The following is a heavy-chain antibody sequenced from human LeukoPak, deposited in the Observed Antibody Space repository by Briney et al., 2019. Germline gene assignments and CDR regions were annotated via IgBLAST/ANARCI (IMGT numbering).Heavy chain of an antibody. D-gene: IGHD6-19*01. CDR2: ISYDGSNK. V-gene: IGHV3-30*04. CDR1: GFTFSSYD. Sequence: PGKSLTLSCAVSGFTFSSYDMHWLRQAPGKGLEWVADISYDGSNKYYADSVKGRFIISRDNSKNTLNLQMNSLRAEDTAVYSWARGADRVAGTFPDYYYCMDVWGQGTTVTVSS. CDR3: ARGADRVAGTFPDYYYCMDV. J-gene: IGHJ6*02.